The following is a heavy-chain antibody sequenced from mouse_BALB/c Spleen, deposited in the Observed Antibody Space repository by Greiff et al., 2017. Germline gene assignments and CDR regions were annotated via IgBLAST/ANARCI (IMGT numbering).Heavy chain of an antibody. J-gene: IGHJ3*01. Sequence: EVKLVESGGGLVQPGGSLRLSCATSGFTFTDYYMSWVRQPPGKALEWLGFIRNKANGYTTEYSASVKGRFTISRDNSQSILYLQMNTLRAEDSATYYCARDHHGSSPAWFAYWGQGTLVTVSA. CDR2: IRNKANGYTT. D-gene: IGHD1-1*01. V-gene: IGHV7-3*02. CDR3: ARDHHGSSPAWFAY. CDR1: GFTFTDYY.